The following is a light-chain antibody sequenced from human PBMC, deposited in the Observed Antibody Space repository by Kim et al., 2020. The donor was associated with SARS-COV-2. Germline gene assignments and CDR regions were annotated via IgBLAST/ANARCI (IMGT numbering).Light chain of an antibody. V-gene: IGKV2-28*01. CDR2: LGS. J-gene: IGKJ4*01. CDR1: QSLLHSNGYTY. CDR3: MQVIQTPLT. Sequence: PASISGRSSQSLLHSNGYTYLDWYLQKPGQSPQLLIYLGSNRASGVPDRFSGSGSGTDFTLKISTVEAEDVGVYYCMQVIQTPLTFGGGTKVDIK.